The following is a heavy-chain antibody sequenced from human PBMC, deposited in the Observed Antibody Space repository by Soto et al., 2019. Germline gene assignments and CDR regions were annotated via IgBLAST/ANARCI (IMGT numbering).Heavy chain of an antibody. CDR2: ISKSGTTI. V-gene: IGHV3-48*03. J-gene: IGHJ4*02. CDR1: GFTFNNYE. Sequence: SLRLSCAASGFTFNNYEFIWVRQSPGKGLEWVSYISKSGTTIYYADSVKGRFTISRDNAKNSVYLQMNSLRAEDTAFYYCAREGAYYFDYWGQGALVTVSS. CDR3: AREGAYYFDY.